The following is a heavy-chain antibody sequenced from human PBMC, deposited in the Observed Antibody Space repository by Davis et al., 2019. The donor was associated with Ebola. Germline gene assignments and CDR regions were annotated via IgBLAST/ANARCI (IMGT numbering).Heavy chain of an antibody. CDR3: ARRGGIAAAGPRRYYYYGMDV. Sequence: QVSCKGSGYSFTSYWIGWVRQMPGKGLEWMGIIYPGDSDTRYSPSFQGQVTISADKSISTAYLQWSSLKASDTAMYYCARRGGIAAAGPRRYYYYGMDVWGQGTTVTVSS. CDR1: GYSFTSYW. V-gene: IGHV5-51*01. J-gene: IGHJ6*02. D-gene: IGHD6-13*01. CDR2: IYPGDSDT.